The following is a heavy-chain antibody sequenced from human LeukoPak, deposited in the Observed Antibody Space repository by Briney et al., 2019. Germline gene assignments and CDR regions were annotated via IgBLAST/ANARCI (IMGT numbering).Heavy chain of an antibody. CDR1: GGSIRSSNW. D-gene: IGHD2-2*01. CDR2: IFHSGRT. J-gene: IGHJ6*04. V-gene: IGHV4-4*02. CDR3: AKANLVVVPPAIYYYGMDV. Sequence: SGTLSLTCAVSGGSIRSSNWWTWVRHPPGKGLEWSGEIFHSGRTNYNPSLKSRVTISVDKSKNQSYLTLSSLTAAHTAVYSCAKANLVVVPPAIYYYGMDVWGKGTTVTVSS.